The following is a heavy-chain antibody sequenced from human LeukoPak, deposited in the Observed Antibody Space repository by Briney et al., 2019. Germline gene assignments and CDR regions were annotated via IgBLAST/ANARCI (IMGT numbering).Heavy chain of an antibody. V-gene: IGHV3-30*02. J-gene: IGHJ4*02. Sequence: GGSLRLSCAASGFTFSSYAMHWVRQAPGKGLEWVAFIRYDGGNKYYADSVKGRFTISRDNSKNTLYLQMNSLTAEDTAVYCCAKSTGIALRYYFDYWGQGTLVTVSS. CDR1: GFTFSSYA. CDR3: AKSTGIALRYYFDY. CDR2: IRYDGGNK. D-gene: IGHD6-13*01.